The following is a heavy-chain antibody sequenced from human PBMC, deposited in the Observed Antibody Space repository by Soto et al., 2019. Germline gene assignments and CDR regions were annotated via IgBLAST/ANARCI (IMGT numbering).Heavy chain of an antibody. J-gene: IGHJ6*02. V-gene: IGHV3-23*01. D-gene: IGHD3-10*01. CDR3: AKDQLYPLYGSGSYGPMEGMDV. CDR2: ISGSGGST. CDR1: GFTFSSYA. Sequence: GGSLRLSCAASGFTFSSYAMSWVRQAPGKGLEWVSAISGSGGSTYYADSVKGRFTISRDNSKNTLYLQMNSLRAEDTAVYYCAKDQLYPLYGSGSYGPMEGMDVWGQGTTVTVSS.